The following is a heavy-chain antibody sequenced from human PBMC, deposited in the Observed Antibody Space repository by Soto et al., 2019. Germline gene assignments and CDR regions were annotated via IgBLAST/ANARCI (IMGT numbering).Heavy chain of an antibody. D-gene: IGHD6-19*01. J-gene: IGHJ3*02. Sequence: RGGSLRLSCAASGFTFSSYGMHWVRQAPGKGLEWVAVISYDGSNKYYADSVKGRFTISRDNSKNTLYLQMNSLRAEDTAVYYCAKPQWLVNDDAFDIWGQGTMVTVSS. V-gene: IGHV3-30*18. CDR2: ISYDGSNK. CDR1: GFTFSSYG. CDR3: AKPQWLVNDDAFDI.